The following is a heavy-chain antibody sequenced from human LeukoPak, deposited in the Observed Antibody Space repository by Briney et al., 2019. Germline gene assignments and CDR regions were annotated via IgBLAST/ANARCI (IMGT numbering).Heavy chain of an antibody. CDR2: VSYTGSTNHTGST. D-gene: IGHD6-19*01. V-gene: IGHV4-59*08. Sequence: SETLSLTCTVSGGSISSYYWSWIRQPPGKGLQWIAYVSYTGSTNHTGSTNYNPSLKSRVNISVDTSKNQFSLKLTSVTAADTAVYYCARYTSGGGAFDIWGQGTMVTVSS. J-gene: IGHJ3*02. CDR1: GGSISSYY. CDR3: ARYTSGGGAFDI.